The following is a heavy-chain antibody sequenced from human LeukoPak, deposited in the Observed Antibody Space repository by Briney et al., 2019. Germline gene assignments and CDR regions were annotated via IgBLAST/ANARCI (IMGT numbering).Heavy chain of an antibody. CDR2: INHSGST. V-gene: IGHV4-34*01. D-gene: IGHD2-15*01. J-gene: IGHJ4*02. CDR3: ARLPYCSGGSCYFDY. Sequence: PSETLSLTCVVYGGSFSGYYWSWIRQPPGKGLEWIGEINHSGSTNYNPSLKSRVTMSVDTSKHQFSLKLSSVTAADTAVYYCARLPYCSGGSCYFDYWGQGTLVTVSS. CDR1: GGSFSGYY.